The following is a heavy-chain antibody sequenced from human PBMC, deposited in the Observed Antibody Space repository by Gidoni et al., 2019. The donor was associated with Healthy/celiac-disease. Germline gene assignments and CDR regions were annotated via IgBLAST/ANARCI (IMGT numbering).Heavy chain of an antibody. CDR2: INHSGST. D-gene: IGHD3-3*01. J-gene: IGHJ5*02. CDR3: ARSVLYYDFWSGYHNWFDP. Sequence: QVQLQQWGAGLLKPSETLSLTCAVYGGSFSGYYWSWIRQPPGKGLEWIGEINHSGSTNYNPSLKSRVTISVDTSKNQFSLKLSSVTAADTAVYYCARSVLYYDFWSGYHNWFDPWGQGTLVTVSS. V-gene: IGHV4-34*01. CDR1: GGSFSGYY.